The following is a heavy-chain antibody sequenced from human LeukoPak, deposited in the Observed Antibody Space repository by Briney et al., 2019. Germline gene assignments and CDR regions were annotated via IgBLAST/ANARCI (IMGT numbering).Heavy chain of an antibody. V-gene: IGHV4-59*01. CDR1: GGSISSYY. CDR3: ARSSEWLRIYFDY. J-gene: IGHJ4*02. Sequence: SETLSLTCTVSGGSISSYYWSWIRQPPGKGLEWIGYIYYSGSTNYNPSLKSRVTISVDTSKNQFSLKLSSVTAADTAVYYCARSSEWLRIYFDYWGQGTLVTVSS. CDR2: IYYSGST. D-gene: IGHD6-19*01.